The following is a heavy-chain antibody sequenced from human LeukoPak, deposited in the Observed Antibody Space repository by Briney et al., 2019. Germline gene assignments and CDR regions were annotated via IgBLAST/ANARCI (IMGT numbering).Heavy chain of an antibody. CDR2: INPNSGGT. CDR3: ARDRRDGYNLVGPFDY. J-gene: IGHJ4*02. Sequence: ASVKVSCKASGYTFTGYYMHWVRQASGQGLEWMGWINPNSGGTNYAQKFQGRVTMTRDTSISTAYMELSRLRSDDTAVYYCARDRRDGYNLVGPFDYWGQGTLVTVSS. V-gene: IGHV1-2*02. CDR1: GYTFTGYY. D-gene: IGHD5-24*01.